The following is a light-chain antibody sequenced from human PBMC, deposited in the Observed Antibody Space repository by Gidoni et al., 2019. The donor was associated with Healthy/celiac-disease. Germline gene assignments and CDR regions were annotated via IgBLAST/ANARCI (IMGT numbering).Light chain of an antibody. J-gene: IGKJ1*01. Sequence: EILITQSPATLSVSPGERATLSCRASQSVSSNLAWYQQKPGQAPRLLIYGASTRATGIPARFSGSGSGTEFTLTISSLQYEDFAVYYCQQYNNWTWTFGQGTKVEIK. CDR3: QQYNNWTWT. V-gene: IGKV3-15*01. CDR1: QSVSSN. CDR2: GAS.